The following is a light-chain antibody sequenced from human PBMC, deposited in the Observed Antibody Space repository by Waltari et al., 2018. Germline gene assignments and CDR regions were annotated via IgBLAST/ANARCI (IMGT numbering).Light chain of an antibody. CDR1: QSLLYSNGYNY. CDR2: LGS. V-gene: IGKV2-28*01. CDR3: MQALQTPLT. J-gene: IGKJ4*01. Sequence: VLTQSPLSLPVTPGEPASISFRSSQSLLYSNGYNYLDWYLQKPGQSPQLLIYLGSNRASGVPDRFSGSGSGTDFTLKITRVEAEDVGVYYCMQALQTPLTFGGGTKVEIK.